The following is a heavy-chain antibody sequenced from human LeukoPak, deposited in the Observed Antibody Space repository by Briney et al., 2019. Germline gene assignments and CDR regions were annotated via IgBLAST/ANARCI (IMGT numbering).Heavy chain of an antibody. CDR2: IYYSGST. D-gene: IGHD6-19*01. J-gene: IGHJ4*02. V-gene: IGHV4-59*02. CDR3: ASGIAVAGTRGDY. CDR1: GGSVSSYY. Sequence: SETLSLTCTVSGGSVSSYYWSWIRQPPGKGLEWIGYIYYSGSTNYNPSLKSRVTISVDTSKNQFSLKLSSVTAADTAVYYCASGIAVAGTRGDYWGQGTLVTVSS.